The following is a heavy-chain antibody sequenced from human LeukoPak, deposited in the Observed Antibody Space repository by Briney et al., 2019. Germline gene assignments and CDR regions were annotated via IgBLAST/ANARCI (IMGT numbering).Heavy chain of an antibody. CDR3: ARGPGDYGDFNWFDR. D-gene: IGHD4-17*01. J-gene: IGHJ5*02. CDR2: IIPIFGIT. V-gene: IGHV1-69*13. Sequence: ASVKVSCKSSGCTFSTYAVTWVRQAPGQGLEWIGGIIPIFGITNYAKKFQGRVTITADESTSTVFMDLSSLRSEDMALYYCARGPGDYGDFNWFDRWGQGTLVTVSS. CDR1: GCTFSTYA.